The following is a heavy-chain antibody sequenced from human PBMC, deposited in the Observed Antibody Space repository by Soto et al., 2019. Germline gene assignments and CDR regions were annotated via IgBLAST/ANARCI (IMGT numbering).Heavy chain of an antibody. Sequence: QVRLVQSGAEVKKPGASVKVSCKASGYTFTSYGISWVRQAPGQGLEWMAWISGSNGYTYYAQKLQGRVTVTTDTFTNTAYMELRSRRSDDTAVYYGARGTPGGRGVDSWGQGTLVTVSS. CDR1: GYTFTSYG. V-gene: IGHV1-18*01. J-gene: IGHJ4*02. CDR2: ISGSNGYT. CDR3: ARGTPGGRGVDS. D-gene: IGHD3-10*01.